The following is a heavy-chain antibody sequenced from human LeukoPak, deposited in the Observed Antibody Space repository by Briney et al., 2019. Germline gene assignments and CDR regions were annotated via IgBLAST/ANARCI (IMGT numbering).Heavy chain of an antibody. CDR3: AKDQGSSGYYVSYYYYGMDV. J-gene: IGHJ6*02. V-gene: IGHV3-23*01. CDR1: GFTFSSYS. D-gene: IGHD3-22*01. Sequence: PGGSLRLSCAAFGFTFSSYSMNRVRQAPGKGLEWVSAISGSGGSTYYADSVKGRFTISRDNSKNTLYLQMNSLRAEDTAVYYCAKDQGSSGYYVSYYYYGMDVWGRGTTVTVSS. CDR2: ISGSGGST.